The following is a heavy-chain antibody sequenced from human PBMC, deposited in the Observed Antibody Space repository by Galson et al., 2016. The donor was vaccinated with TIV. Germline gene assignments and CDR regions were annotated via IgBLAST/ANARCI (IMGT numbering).Heavy chain of an antibody. CDR2: IGTYNGDR. V-gene: IGHV1-18*01. Sequence: SVKVSCKASGYTFTNYGISWVRQASGQGLEWMGWIGTYNGDRRYAQKFQDRVTMTTDTSTSTAYLEMRSLRSDDTAVYYCARDVRGTWANMDQWGQGTLVTVSS. CDR3: ARDVRGTWANMDQ. D-gene: IGHD1-26*01. J-gene: IGHJ4*02. CDR1: GYTFTNYG.